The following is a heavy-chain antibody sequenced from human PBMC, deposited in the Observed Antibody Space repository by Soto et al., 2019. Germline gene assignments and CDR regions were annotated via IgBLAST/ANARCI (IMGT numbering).Heavy chain of an antibody. Sequence: TSETLSLTCTVSGGSISSYYWSWIRQPPGKGLEWIGYIYYSGSTNYNPSLKSRVTISVDTSKNQFSLKLSSVTAADTAVYYCARVYYDILTEYYFDYWGQGTLVTVSS. D-gene: IGHD3-9*01. J-gene: IGHJ4*02. V-gene: IGHV4-59*01. CDR1: GGSISSYY. CDR3: ARVYYDILTEYYFDY. CDR2: IYYSGST.